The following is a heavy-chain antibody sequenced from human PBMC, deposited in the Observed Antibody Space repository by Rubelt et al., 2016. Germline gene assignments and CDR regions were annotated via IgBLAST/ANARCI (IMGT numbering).Heavy chain of an antibody. J-gene: IGHJ4*02. CDR1: GGSISSSSYY. D-gene: IGHD6-19*01. V-gene: IGHV4-39*07. Sequence: QLQLQESGPGLVKPSETLSPTCTVSGGSISSSSYYWGWIRQPPGKGLEWIGTLYYSGSTYYNPSPTSPVTISVDTSKNQFSLKLSSVTAADTAVDYCARGSGWYFYWGQGTLVTVSS. CDR2: LYYSGST. CDR3: ARGSGWYFY.